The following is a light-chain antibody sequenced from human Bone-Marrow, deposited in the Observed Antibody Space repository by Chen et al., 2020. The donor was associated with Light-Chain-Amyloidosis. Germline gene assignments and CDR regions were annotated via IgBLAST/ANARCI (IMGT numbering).Light chain of an antibody. CDR1: QTISSNY. J-gene: IGKJ4*01. V-gene: IGKV3-20*01. CDR3: QQYGTSPLT. CDR2: GSS. Sequence: EILLPRSPGTRSFSPGEGANLSCRASQTISSNYLTWYQQKFGQAPRLLIYGSSSRATGIPDRFTGSGSGTDFTLTINRLEPEDFAMYYCQQYGTSPLTFGGGTKVEIK.